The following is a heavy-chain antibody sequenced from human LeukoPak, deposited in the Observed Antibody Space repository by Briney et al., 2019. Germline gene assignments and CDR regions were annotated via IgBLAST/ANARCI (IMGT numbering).Heavy chain of an antibody. CDR1: GFTFSDYS. V-gene: IGHV3-21*01. D-gene: IGHD1-1*01. CDR2: ISRRSRHL. CDR3: VRDLMGAGGTTAYFHH. J-gene: IGHJ1*01. Sequence: GGPLRLSCAASGFTFSDYSMNWVRQAPGKGLEWVSSISRRSRHLYYAGSVKGRFTISRDNAKNSLYLQTNSLRAEDMAVYYCVRDLMGAGGTTAYFHHWGQGTLVTVSS.